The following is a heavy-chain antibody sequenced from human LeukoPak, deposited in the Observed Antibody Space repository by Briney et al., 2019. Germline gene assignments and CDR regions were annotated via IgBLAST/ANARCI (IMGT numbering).Heavy chain of an antibody. CDR3: ARVTGYTIEDYFDY. V-gene: IGHV4-59*01. D-gene: IGHD3-9*01. Sequence: SETLSLTCTVSCGSISSYYWSWIRQPPGKGLEWIGYIHYSGSTTYNPSLKSRVTISVDTSKNQFSLKLRSVTAADTAVYYCARVTGYTIEDYFDYWGQGTLVTVSS. J-gene: IGHJ4*02. CDR1: CGSISSYY. CDR2: IHYSGST.